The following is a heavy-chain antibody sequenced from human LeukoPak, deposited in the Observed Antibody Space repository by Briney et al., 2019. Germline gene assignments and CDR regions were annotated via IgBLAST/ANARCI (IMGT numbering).Heavy chain of an antibody. CDR1: GYSFTSYW. CDR2: IYPGDSDT. D-gene: IGHD3-10*01. V-gene: IGHV5-51*01. Sequence: GESLKISCKGSGYSFTSYWIGWVRQMPGKGLEWMGSIYPGDSDTRYSPSFQGQVTISADKSISTAYLQWSSLKASDTAMYYCARLRDYGSGSYYTGGNAFDIWGQGTMVTVSS. J-gene: IGHJ3*02. CDR3: ARLRDYGSGSYYTGGNAFDI.